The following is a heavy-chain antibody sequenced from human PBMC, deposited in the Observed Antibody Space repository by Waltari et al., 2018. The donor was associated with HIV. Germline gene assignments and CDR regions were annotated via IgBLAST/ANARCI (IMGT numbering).Heavy chain of an antibody. V-gene: IGHV1-69*06. D-gene: IGHD2-15*01. CDR1: GGTFSSYA. CDR2: IIPIFGTA. CDR3: ARGRGYCSGGSCYGDYYYYYGMDV. J-gene: IGHJ6*02. Sequence: QVQLVQSGAEVKKPGSSVKVSCKASGGTFSSYAISWVRQAPGQGLEWLGGIIPIFGTANYEQKFQGRVTITADKSTSTAYMELSSLRSEDTAVYYCARGRGYCSGGSCYGDYYYYYGMDVWGQGTTVTVSS.